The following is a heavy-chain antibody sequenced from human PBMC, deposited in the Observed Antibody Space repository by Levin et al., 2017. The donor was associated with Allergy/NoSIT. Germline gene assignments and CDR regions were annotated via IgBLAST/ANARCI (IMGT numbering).Heavy chain of an antibody. CDR2: ISGSGGST. V-gene: IGHV3-23*01. J-gene: IGHJ3*02. D-gene: IGHD1-26*01. CDR3: AKIPRVLVGYDAFDI. Sequence: GGSLRLSCAASGFTFSSYAMSWVRQAPGKGLEWVSAISGSGGSTYYADSVKGRFTISRDNSKTTLYLQMNSLRAEDTAVYYCAKIPRVLVGYDAFDIWGQGTVVTVSS. CDR1: GFTFSSYA.